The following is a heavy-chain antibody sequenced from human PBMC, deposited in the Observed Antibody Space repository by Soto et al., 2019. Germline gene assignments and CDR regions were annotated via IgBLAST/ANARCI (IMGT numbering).Heavy chain of an antibody. J-gene: IGHJ4*02. CDR2: IKQDGSEK. D-gene: IGHD3-22*01. CDR3: ARDRPYYYDSSGYLLDY. V-gene: IGHV3-7*01. Sequence: GGSLRLSCAASGLTFSSYWMSWVRQAPGKGLEWVANIKQDGSEKYYVDSVKGRFTISRDNAKNSLYLQMNSLRAEDTAVYYCARDRPYYYDSSGYLLDYWGQGTLVTVSS. CDR1: GLTFSSYW.